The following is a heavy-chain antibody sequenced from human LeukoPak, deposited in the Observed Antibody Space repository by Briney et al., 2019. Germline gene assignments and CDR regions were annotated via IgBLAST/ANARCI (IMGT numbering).Heavy chain of an antibody. D-gene: IGHD1-14*01. Sequence: GGSLRLSCAASGFTVITNDMTWLRQAPGKGLEWVSVLYSDGNTKYADSVQGRFTISRDNSKNTLYLEMNCLSPDDTAVYYCARGGEPLGGNYLGYWGQGTLVNGSS. V-gene: IGHV3-53*01. CDR3: ARGGEPLGGNYLGY. J-gene: IGHJ4*02. CDR1: GFTVITND. CDR2: LYSDGNT.